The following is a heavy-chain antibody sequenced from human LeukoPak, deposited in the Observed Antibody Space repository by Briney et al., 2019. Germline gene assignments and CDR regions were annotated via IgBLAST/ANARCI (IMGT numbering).Heavy chain of an antibody. D-gene: IGHD1-26*01. V-gene: IGHV3-9*01. CDR3: AKDMGASWGMGATYFDY. Sequence: PGGSLRLSCAASGFTFDDYAMHWVRQAPGKGLEWVSGISWNSGSIGYADSVKGRFTISRDNAKNSLYLQMNSLRAEDTALYYCAKDMGASWGMGATYFDYWGQGTLVTVSS. J-gene: IGHJ4*02. CDR1: GFTFDDYA. CDR2: ISWNSGSI.